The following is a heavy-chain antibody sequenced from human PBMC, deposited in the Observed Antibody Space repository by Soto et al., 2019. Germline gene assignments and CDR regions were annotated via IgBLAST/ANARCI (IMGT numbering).Heavy chain of an antibody. V-gene: IGHV3-74*01. Sequence: EVQLVESGGDLVQPGGSLRLSCAASGFTFSSYWMHWVRQAPGKGLVWVSRINPDGSRTSYADSVKGRFTISRDNAKNTLYLQMNSLGDKDTAVYYCERVAVTTYYFDYWGQGTLVTVSS. CDR3: ERVAVTTYYFDY. CDR2: INPDGSRT. CDR1: GFTFSSYW. J-gene: IGHJ4*02. D-gene: IGHD4-17*01.